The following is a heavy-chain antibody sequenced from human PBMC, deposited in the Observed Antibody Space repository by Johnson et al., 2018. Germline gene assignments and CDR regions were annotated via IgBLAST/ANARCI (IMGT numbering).Heavy chain of an antibody. D-gene: IGHD4-23*01. CDR1: GFTVSSNY. CDR3: ARNYGGNWGKVFDI. Sequence: VQLVESGGGLVQPGGSLRLSCAASGFTVSSNYMSWVRQAPGKGLEWVSIIYGGGSTYFADSVNGRFTISRDKTKNTLFLQRNSLRAEETAVDYCARNYGGNWGKVFDIWGQGTMVTVSS. CDR2: IYGGGST. J-gene: IGHJ3*02. V-gene: IGHV3-66*02.